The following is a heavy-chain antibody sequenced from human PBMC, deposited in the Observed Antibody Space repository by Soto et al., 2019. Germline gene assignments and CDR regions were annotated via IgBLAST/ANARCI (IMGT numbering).Heavy chain of an antibody. CDR2: IYYSGST. J-gene: IGHJ4*02. D-gene: IGHD3-10*01. V-gene: IGHV4-59*01. CDR3: ARDRGYYGSGSFYPPED. Sequence: QVQLQESGPGLVKPSETLSLTCTVSGGSISSDYWSWIRQPPGKGLEWMGYIYYSGSTKCNPSLESRVSISVDTSKNQFSLNLSSVTAADTAVYYCARDRGYYGSGSFYPPEDWGQGTLVTVSS. CDR1: GGSISSDY.